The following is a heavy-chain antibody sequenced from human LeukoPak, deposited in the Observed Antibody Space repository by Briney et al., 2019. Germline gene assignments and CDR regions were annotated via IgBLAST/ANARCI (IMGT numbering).Heavy chain of an antibody. CDR1: GGSIRSGSYY. CDR2: FYTSGST. CDR3: ARATMIVVIDAFDI. V-gene: IGHV4-61*02. D-gene: IGHD3-22*01. Sequence: KASETLSLTCTVSGGSIRSGSYYWSWIRQPAGKGLEWIGRFYTSGSTNYNPSLKSRVTISVDTSKNQFFLKLSPVTAADTAVYYSARATMIVVIDAFDIWGQGTMVTVSS. J-gene: IGHJ3*02.